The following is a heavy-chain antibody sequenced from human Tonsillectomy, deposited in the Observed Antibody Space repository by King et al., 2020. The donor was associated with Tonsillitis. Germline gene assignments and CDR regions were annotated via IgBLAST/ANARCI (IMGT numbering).Heavy chain of an antibody. CDR1: GFTFSSYS. CDR3: ARGGAYSSSWYGY. D-gene: IGHD6-13*01. V-gene: IGHV3-21*01. Sequence: VQLVDSGGGLVKPGGSLRLSCAASGFTFSSYSMNWVRQAPGKALEWVSSISSSSSYIYYADSVKGRFTISRDNAKNSLYLQMNSLRAADTAVYYCARGGAYSSSWYGYWGQGTLVTVSS. CDR2: ISSSSSYI. J-gene: IGHJ4*02.